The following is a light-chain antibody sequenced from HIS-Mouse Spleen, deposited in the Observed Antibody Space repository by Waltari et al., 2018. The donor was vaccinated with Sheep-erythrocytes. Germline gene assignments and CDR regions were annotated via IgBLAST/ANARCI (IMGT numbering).Light chain of an antibody. CDR1: SRDVGGYNY. J-gene: IGLJ3*02. V-gene: IGLV2-8*01. CDR3: SSYAGSNNWV. Sequence: QSALTQPPSASGSPGQSVPISCTATSRDVGGYNYVSWYQQHPGKAPKRMIYEVSKRPSGVPDRFSGSKSGNTASLTVSGLQAEDEADYYCSSYAGSNNWVFGGGTKLTVL. CDR2: EVS.